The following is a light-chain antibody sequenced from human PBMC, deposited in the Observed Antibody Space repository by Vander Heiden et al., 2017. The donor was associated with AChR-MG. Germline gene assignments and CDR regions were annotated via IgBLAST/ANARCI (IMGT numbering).Light chain of an antibody. CDR3: QQYNLWPPYT. CDR2: GTS. Sequence: TQSPATLSVSPGARVTLSCRASEHIGYSLAWYQQKPGRAPRLLMYGTSTRVAGIPDRFSGSRSGTDFTLTISSLQSEDFASYYCQQYNLWPPYTFGQGTKVEN. J-gene: IGKJ1*01. V-gene: IGKV3-15*01. CDR1: EHIGYS.